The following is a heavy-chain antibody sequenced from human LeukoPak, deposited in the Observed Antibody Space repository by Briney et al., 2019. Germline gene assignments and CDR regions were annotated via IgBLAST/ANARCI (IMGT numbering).Heavy chain of an antibody. CDR1: GDAITSGDGY. CDR3: ARGDYTVLAGSPFDL. D-gene: IGHD6-19*01. CDR2: IFFTGST. V-gene: IGHV4-30-4*01. J-gene: IGHJ4*02. Sequence: SETLSLTCSVSGDAITSGDGYWNWIRQSPGKGLQWIGYIFFTGSTYYNPSLGSRFTISLDAPKNQFSLRLNSVTAADTAVYYCARGDYTVLAGSPFDLWGRGTLVTVSS.